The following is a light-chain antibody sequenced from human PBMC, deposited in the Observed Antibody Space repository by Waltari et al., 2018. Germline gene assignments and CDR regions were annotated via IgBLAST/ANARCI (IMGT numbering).Light chain of an antibody. CDR2: LNSDGSH. Sequence: QLVLTQSPSASASLGASVKLTCTLSSGHRSYAIAWPQQQPEKGPRYLMKLNSDGSHSKGDGIPDRFSGSSSGAERYLTISSLQSEDEADYYCQTWGTGPVVFGGGTKLTVL. CDR1: SGHRSYA. V-gene: IGLV4-69*01. J-gene: IGLJ2*01. CDR3: QTWGTGPVV.